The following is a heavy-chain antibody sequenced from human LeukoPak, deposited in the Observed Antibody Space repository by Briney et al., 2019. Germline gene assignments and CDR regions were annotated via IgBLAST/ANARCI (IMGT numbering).Heavy chain of an antibody. CDR2: IYYSGST. Sequence: SETLSLTCTVSGGSISSSSYYWGWIRQPPGKGLEWIGSIYYSGSTYYNPSLKSRVTISVDTSKNQFSLKLSSATAADTAVYYCARHDWDFDYWGQGTLVTVSS. J-gene: IGHJ4*02. CDR3: ARHDWDFDY. V-gene: IGHV4-39*01. D-gene: IGHD2-21*01. CDR1: GGSISSSSYY.